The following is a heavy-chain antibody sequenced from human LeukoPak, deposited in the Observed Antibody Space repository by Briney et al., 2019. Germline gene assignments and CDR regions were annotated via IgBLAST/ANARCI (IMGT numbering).Heavy chain of an antibody. CDR3: ARVGNLAVAGSIDY. V-gene: IGHV4-59*01. Sequence: SETLSLTCTVSGGSISSYYWSWIRQPPGKGLEWIGYIYYSGSTNYNPSLKSRVTISVDTSKNQFSLKLGSVTAADTAVHYCARVGNLAVAGSIDYWGQGTLVTVSS. J-gene: IGHJ4*02. D-gene: IGHD6-19*01. CDR1: GGSISSYY. CDR2: IYYSGST.